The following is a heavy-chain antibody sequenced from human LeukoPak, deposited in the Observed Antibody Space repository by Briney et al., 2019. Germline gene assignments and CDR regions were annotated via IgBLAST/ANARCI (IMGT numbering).Heavy chain of an antibody. D-gene: IGHD4-11*01. J-gene: IGHJ1*01. Sequence: GGSLRLSCAASGFTFSSYWMSWIRQAPGKGLEWVAVAYGDGSSQYYADSVKGRFSISKDISKNTLSLQMNSLRAEDTAVYSCATGGNFYYSHWGQGTLVTVSS. CDR2: AYGDGSSQ. CDR3: ATGGNFYYSH. V-gene: IGHV3-33*08. CDR1: GFTFSSYW.